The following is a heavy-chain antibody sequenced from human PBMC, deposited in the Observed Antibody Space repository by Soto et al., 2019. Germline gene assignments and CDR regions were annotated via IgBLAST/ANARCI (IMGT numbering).Heavy chain of an antibody. CDR2: IIPIFGTA. Sequence: QVQLVQSGAEVKKPGSSVKVSCKASGGTFSSYAISWVRQAPGQGLEWMGGIIPIFGTANYAQKFQGRVTITGDKSTSTAYMELSSLRSEETAVDYCARRHGDYVGGNWCAPWGQGTLVTVSS. J-gene: IGHJ5*02. D-gene: IGHD4-17*01. CDR1: GGTFSSYA. V-gene: IGHV1-69*06. CDR3: ARRHGDYVGGNWCAP.